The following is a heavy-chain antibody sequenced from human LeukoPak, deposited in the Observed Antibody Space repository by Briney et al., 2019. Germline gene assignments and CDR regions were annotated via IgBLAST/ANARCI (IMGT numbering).Heavy chain of an antibody. CDR1: GFTFSNAW. V-gene: IGHV3-15*01. Sequence: GGSLRLSCAASGFTFSNAWMSWVRQAPGKGLEWVGRIKSKTDGGTTDYAAPVKGGFTISRDDSKNTLYLQMNSLKTEDTAVYYCTTLGSSWYGVDYWGQGTLVTVSS. J-gene: IGHJ4*02. CDR3: TTLGSSWYGVDY. D-gene: IGHD6-13*01. CDR2: IKSKTDGGTT.